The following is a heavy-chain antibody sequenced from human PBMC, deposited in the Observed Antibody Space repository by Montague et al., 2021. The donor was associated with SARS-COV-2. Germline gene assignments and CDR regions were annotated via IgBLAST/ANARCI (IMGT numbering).Heavy chain of an antibody. CDR3: ARHTYYYGSGSYCFDP. CDR1: GGSISSSSYY. Sequence: SETLSLTCTVSGGSISSSSYYWGWIRQPPGKGLEWIGSIYYSGSTYYNPSLKSRVTISVDTSKNQFSLKLSSVTAADTAVYYCARHTYYYGSGSYCFDPWGQGTLVTVSS. CDR2: IYYSGST. V-gene: IGHV4-39*01. J-gene: IGHJ5*02. D-gene: IGHD3-10*01.